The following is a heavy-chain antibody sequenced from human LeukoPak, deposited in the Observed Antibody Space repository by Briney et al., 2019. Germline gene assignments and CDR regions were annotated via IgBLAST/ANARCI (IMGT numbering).Heavy chain of an antibody. D-gene: IGHD3-22*01. CDR3: ARDLSRDSRYDSSGYYFDHYYYYYMDV. J-gene: IGHJ6*03. Sequence: PGGSLRLSCAASGFTFSSYSMNWVRQAPGKGLEWVSYISSSSSTIYYADSVKGRFTISRDNAKNSLYLQMNSLRAEDTAVYYCARDLSRDSRYDSSGYYFDHYYYYYMDVWGKGTTVTASS. V-gene: IGHV3-48*04. CDR2: ISSSSSTI. CDR1: GFTFSSYS.